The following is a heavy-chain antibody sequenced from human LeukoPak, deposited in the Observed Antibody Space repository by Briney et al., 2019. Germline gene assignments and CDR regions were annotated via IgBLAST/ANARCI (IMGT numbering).Heavy chain of an antibody. D-gene: IGHD2-2*01. CDR3: AIVVVPAATNWFDP. CDR1: GYSFTNYW. Sequence: GESLKISCKGSGYSFTNYWIGWVRQLPGKGLEWMGIIYPGDSDTRYSPSFQGQVTISADKSISTAYLQWSSLKASDTAMYYCAIVVVPAATNWFDPWGQGTLVTVSS. J-gene: IGHJ5*02. V-gene: IGHV5-51*01. CDR2: IYPGDSDT.